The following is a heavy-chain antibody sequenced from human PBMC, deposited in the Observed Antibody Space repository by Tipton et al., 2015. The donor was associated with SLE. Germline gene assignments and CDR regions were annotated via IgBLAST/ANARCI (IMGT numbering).Heavy chain of an antibody. J-gene: IGHJ5*02. V-gene: IGHV3-9*01. D-gene: IGHD6-13*01. CDR3: AKWVAAAGFDP. CDR2: ISWNSGSI. CDR1: GFTFDDYA. Sequence: SLRLSCAASGFTFDDYAMHWVRQAPGKGLEWVSGISWNSGSIGYADSVKGRFTISRDNAKNSLYLQMNSLRAEDTALYYCAKWVAAAGFDPWGQGTLVTVPS.